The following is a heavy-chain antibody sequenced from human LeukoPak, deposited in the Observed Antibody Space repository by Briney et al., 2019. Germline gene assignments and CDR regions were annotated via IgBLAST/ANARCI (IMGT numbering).Heavy chain of an antibody. D-gene: IGHD6-19*01. CDR2: ISWNSGSI. CDR3: AKDIRSSGWCPDY. Sequence: GGSLRLSCAASGFTFDDYAMHWGRQAPGKGLEWVSGISWNSGSIGYADSVKGRFTISRDNAKNSLYLQMNSLRAEDTALYYCAKDIRSSGWCPDYWGKGTLVTVSS. CDR1: GFTFDDYA. J-gene: IGHJ4*02. V-gene: IGHV3-9*01.